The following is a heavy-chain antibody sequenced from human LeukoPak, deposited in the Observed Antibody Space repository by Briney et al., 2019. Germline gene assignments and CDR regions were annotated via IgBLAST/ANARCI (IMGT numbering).Heavy chain of an antibody. D-gene: IGHD6-6*01. Sequence: SVKVSCKASGGTFSSYVITWVRQAPGQGLEWMGGIIPIYGTIDYAQKFQGRLTITMDESTTTSHMELTSLTSEDTAVYYCATPSRLLDVWGKGTTVIVSS. CDR1: GGTFSSYV. CDR2: IIPIYGTI. CDR3: ATPSRLLDV. V-gene: IGHV1-69*05. J-gene: IGHJ6*04.